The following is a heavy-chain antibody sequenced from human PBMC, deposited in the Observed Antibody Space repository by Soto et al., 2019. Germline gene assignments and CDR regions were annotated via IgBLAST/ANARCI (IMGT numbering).Heavy chain of an antibody. D-gene: IGHD2-15*01. J-gene: IGHJ4*02. CDR1: GGSISSGGYY. Sequence: SETLSLTCTVSGGSISSGGYYWSWIRQHPGKGLEWIGYIYYSGSTYYNPSLKSRVTISVDTSKNQFSLKLSSVTAADTAVYYCARSLIICSGGSCEGRYYFDYWGQGTLVTVS. CDR3: ARSLIICSGGSCEGRYYFDY. CDR2: IYYSGST. V-gene: IGHV4-31*03.